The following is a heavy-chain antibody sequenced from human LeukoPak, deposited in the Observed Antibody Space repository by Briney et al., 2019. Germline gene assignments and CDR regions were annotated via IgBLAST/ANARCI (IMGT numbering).Heavy chain of an antibody. CDR2: IYYSGST. Sequence: SETLSLTCTVSGGSVSSYYWSWIRQPPGKGLEWIGYIYYSGSTNYNPSLKSRVTISVDTSKNQFSLKLSSVTAADTAVYYCAGGPSTSYWGQGTLVTVSS. J-gene: IGHJ4*02. D-gene: IGHD5/OR15-5a*01. CDR1: GGSVSSYY. CDR3: AGGPSTSY. V-gene: IGHV4-59*02.